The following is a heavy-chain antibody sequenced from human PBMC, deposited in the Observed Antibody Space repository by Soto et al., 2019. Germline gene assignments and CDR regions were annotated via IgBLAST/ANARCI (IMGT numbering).Heavy chain of an antibody. CDR1: GYTFTGYY. CDR2: INPNSGGT. Sequence: GASVQVSCKASGYTFTGYYMHWVRQAPGQGLEWMGWINPNSGGTNYAQKFQGRVTMTRDTSISTAYMELSRLRSDDTAVYYCAREQQWLVGGAFDIWGQGTMVTVSS. V-gene: IGHV1-2*02. CDR3: AREQQWLVGGAFDI. D-gene: IGHD6-19*01. J-gene: IGHJ3*02.